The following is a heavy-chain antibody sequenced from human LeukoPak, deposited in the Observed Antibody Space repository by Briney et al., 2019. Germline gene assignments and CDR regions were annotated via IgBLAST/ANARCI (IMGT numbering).Heavy chain of an antibody. J-gene: IGHJ4*02. D-gene: IGHD3-22*01. CDR1: GGSISSGGYY. CDR2: IYYSGST. V-gene: IGHV4-31*01. Sequence: SQTLSLTCTVSGGSISSGGYYWSWISQHPGKGLEWIGYIYYSGSTYYNPSLKSFVTISVDASKTQFSLKLSSVTAADTAVYYCARSGYYYDSSGYLYYFDYWGQGTLVTVSS. CDR3: ARSGYYYDSSGYLYYFDY.